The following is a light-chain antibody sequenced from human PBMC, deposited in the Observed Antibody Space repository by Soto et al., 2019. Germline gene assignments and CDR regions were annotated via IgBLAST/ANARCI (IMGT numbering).Light chain of an antibody. V-gene: IGLV1-44*01. CDR1: SSNIGSNT. Sequence: QSVLTQPPSASGTPGQRVTISCSGSSSNIGSNTVNWYQQLPGTAPQLLIYSNNQRPSGVPDRFSGSNSGTSSSLAISGLPSEDEADYYCSAWDDSLNGVVFGGGTKVTVL. J-gene: IGLJ2*01. CDR2: SNN. CDR3: SAWDDSLNGVV.